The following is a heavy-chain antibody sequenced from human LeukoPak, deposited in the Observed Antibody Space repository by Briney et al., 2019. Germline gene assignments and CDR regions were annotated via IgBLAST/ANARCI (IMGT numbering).Heavy chain of an antibody. CDR2: ISSSSNYI. J-gene: IGHJ4*02. Sequence: GGSLRLSCAASEFTFNSYNMNWVRQAPGKGLEWVSSISSSSNYIYYADSVKGRFTISRDNAKNSLYLQMNSLRAEDTALYYCAASIVGAIYYFDYWGQGTLVTVSS. CDR3: AASIVGAIYYFDY. CDR1: EFTFNSYN. D-gene: IGHD1-26*01. V-gene: IGHV3-21*04.